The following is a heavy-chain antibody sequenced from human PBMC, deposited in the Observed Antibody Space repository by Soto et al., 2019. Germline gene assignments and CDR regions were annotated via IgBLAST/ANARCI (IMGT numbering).Heavy chain of an antibody. CDR1: GGSFSGYY. CDR3: ARGRAYYDSSGYPPKKYYFDY. CDR2: INHSGST. V-gene: IGHV4-34*01. D-gene: IGHD3-22*01. Sequence: SETLSLTCAVHGGSFSGYYWSWIRQPPGKGLEWIGEINHSGSTNYNPSLKSRVTISVDTSKNQFSLKLSSVTAADTAVYYCARGRAYYDSSGYPPKKYYFDYWGQGTLVTVSS. J-gene: IGHJ4*02.